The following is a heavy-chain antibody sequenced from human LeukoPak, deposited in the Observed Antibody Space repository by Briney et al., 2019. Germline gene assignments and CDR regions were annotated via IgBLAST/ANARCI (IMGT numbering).Heavy chain of an antibody. D-gene: IGHD7-27*01. CDR2: IYSGGST. Sequence: GGSLRLSCEVSGFTVSSNYMTWVRQAPGKGLEWVSIIYSGGSTYYADSVKGRFAISRDNSKNTLYLQMNSLGAEDTAVFYCERDLTGDAYFDYWGQGTLVTVSS. CDR1: GFTVSSNY. V-gene: IGHV3-66*01. J-gene: IGHJ4*02. CDR3: ERDLTGDAYFDY.